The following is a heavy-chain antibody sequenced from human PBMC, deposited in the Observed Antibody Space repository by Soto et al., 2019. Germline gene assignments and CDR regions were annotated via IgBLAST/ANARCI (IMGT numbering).Heavy chain of an antibody. J-gene: IGHJ5*02. V-gene: IGHV3-66*01. CDR2: IYSGGST. Sequence: VQLVESGGGLVQPGGSLRLSCAASGFTVSSNYMSWVRQAPGKGLEWVSVIYSGGSTYYADSVKGRFTISRDNSKNTLYLQMNSLRAEDTAVYYCARGPVFCGGDCYSGWFDPWGQGTLVTVSS. CDR1: GFTVSSNY. D-gene: IGHD2-21*01. CDR3: ARGPVFCGGDCYSGWFDP.